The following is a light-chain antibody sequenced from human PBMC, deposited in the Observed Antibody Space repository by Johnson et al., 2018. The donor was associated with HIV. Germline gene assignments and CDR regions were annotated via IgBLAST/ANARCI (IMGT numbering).Light chain of an antibody. CDR1: SSNIGNNY. Sequence: QSVLTQPPSVSAAPGQKVTISCSGSSSNIGNNYVSWYQQLPGTAPKLLIYENNKRPSGIPDRFSGSKSGTSATLGITGLQTVDEADYYCGTWDSSLSAGVFGTVTKVTVL. CDR3: GTWDSSLSAGV. J-gene: IGLJ1*01. CDR2: ENN. V-gene: IGLV1-51*02.